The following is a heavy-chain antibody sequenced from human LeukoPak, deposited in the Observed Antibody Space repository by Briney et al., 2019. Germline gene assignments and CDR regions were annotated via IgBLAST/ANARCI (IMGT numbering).Heavy chain of an antibody. CDR1: GFTFSSYW. J-gene: IGHJ4*02. V-gene: IGHV3-7*01. D-gene: IGHD1-7*01. CDR2: IKQDGSEK. CDR3: ARDNGMDWNYVYFDY. Sequence: GGSLRLSCAASGFTFSSYWMSWVRQAPGKGLEWVANIKQDGSEKYYVDSVKGRFTISRDNSKNTLYLQMNSLRAEDTAVYYCARDNGMDWNYVYFDYWGQGTLVTVSS.